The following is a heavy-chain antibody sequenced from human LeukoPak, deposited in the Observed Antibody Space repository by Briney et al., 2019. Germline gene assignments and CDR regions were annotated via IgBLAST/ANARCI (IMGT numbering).Heavy chain of an antibody. D-gene: IGHD2-2*01. CDR3: ARNKSTTLGDY. CDR1: GYAFSNSG. V-gene: IGHV1-18*01. CDR2: ITPNNGYA. Sequence: ASVKVSCKASGYAFSNSGISWVRQAPGQGLEWMGWITPNNGYAHYAQKLQGRGTMTTDTFTSTAYMELRSLRSDDTAVYYCARNKSTTLGDYWGQGTLVTVSS. J-gene: IGHJ4*02.